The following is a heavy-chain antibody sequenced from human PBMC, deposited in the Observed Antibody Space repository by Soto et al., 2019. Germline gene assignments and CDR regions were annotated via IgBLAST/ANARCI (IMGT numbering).Heavy chain of an antibody. D-gene: IGHD6-6*01. V-gene: IGHV3-30*03. CDR2: ISFDGNKK. J-gene: IGHJ4*02. Sequence: QVQLVESGGGVVQPERSLRLSCAASGFNFSNYGMHWVRQAPGKGLEWVAVISFDGNKKLHADSVKGRFTISRDKSRDTLYLQMNSLRLDDTAVYFCATSITTGSPSTLDYWGQGALVTVSS. CDR1: GFNFSNYG. CDR3: ATSITTGSPSTLDY.